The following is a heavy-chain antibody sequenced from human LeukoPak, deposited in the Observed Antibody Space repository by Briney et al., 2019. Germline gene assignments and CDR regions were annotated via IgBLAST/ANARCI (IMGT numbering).Heavy chain of an antibody. CDR3: ARDNGGKWELLGGLDY. V-gene: IGHV3-21*01. CDR1: GFTFSSYS. CDR2: ISSSSSYI. D-gene: IGHD1-26*01. Sequence: GGSLRLSCAASGFTFSSYSMNWVRQAPGKGLEWVSSISSSSSYIYYADSLKGRFTISRHNAKNSLYLQINSPRAEDTAVYYCARDNGGKWELLGGLDYWGQGTLVTVSS. J-gene: IGHJ4*02.